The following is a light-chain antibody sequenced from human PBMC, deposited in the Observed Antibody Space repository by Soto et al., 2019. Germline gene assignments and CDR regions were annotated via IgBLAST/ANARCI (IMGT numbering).Light chain of an antibody. CDR3: QQYDSSPWT. CDR1: RRVSSNY. CDR2: GAS. V-gene: IGKV3-20*01. J-gene: IGKJ1*01. Sequence: EIVLTQSPGTLSLSPGERATLSSRASRRVSSNYLAWYQQKPGQAPRLLIYGASSRATGIPDRFSGSGSGTDFTLTISRLEPEDFAVYYCQQYDSSPWTFGQGTKVEIK.